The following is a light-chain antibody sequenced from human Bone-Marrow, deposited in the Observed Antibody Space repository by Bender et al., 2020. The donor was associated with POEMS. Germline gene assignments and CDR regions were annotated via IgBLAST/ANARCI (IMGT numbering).Light chain of an antibody. Sequence: QSVLTQPPSVSEAPRQRVAISCSGSSSNIGRNAVNWYQQVPGKAPKLLIYYDDLLSSGVSDRFSGSKSGTSASLAISGLQSEDESDYYCAAWDDSLNAWVFGGGTKVTVL. J-gene: IGLJ3*02. CDR2: YDD. V-gene: IGLV1-36*01. CDR1: SSNIGRNA. CDR3: AAWDDSLNAWV.